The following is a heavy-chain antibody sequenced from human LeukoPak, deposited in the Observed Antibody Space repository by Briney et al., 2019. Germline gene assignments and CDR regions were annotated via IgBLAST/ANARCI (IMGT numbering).Heavy chain of an antibody. CDR2: INPNSGGT. CDR3: ARDRYYYDSSGYPGY. D-gene: IGHD3-22*01. J-gene: IGHJ4*02. Sequence: ASVKVSCKASGYTFTGYYMHWVRQAPGQGLEWIGWINPNSGGTNYAQKFQGRVTMTRDTSISTAYMELSRLRSDDTAVYYCARDRYYYDSSGYPGYWGQGTLVTVSS. V-gene: IGHV1-2*02. CDR1: GYTFTGYY.